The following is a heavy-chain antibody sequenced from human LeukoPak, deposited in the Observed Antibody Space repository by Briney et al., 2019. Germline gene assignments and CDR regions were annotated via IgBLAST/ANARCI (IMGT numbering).Heavy chain of an antibody. CDR3: ARGRDYDFWSGYYRSPRDAFDI. CDR2: INHSGST. J-gene: IGHJ3*02. V-gene: IGHV4-34*01. CDR1: GGSFSGYY. D-gene: IGHD3-3*01. Sequence: SETLSLTCAVCGGSFSGYYWSWIRQPPGKGLEWIGEINHSGSTNYNPSLKSRVTISVDTSKNQFSLKLSSVTAADTAVYYCARGRDYDFWSGYYRSPRDAFDIWGQGTMVTVSS.